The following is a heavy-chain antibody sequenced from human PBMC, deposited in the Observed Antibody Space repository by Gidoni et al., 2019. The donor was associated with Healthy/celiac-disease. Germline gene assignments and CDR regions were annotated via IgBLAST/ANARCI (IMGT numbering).Heavy chain of an antibody. CDR1: GGSISSGSYY. D-gene: IGHD6-13*01. CDR2: IYPRGGT. J-gene: IGHJ6*03. CDR3: ARDSSSWYYYYMDV. Sequence: QVQLQESGPGLVKPSQTLSLTCTVSGGSISSGSYYWSWIRQPAGKGLEWIGRIYPRGGTNYNPSLKSRVTMSVDTSKNQFSLKLSSVTAADTAVYYCARDSSSWYYYYMDVWGKGTTVTVSS. V-gene: IGHV4-61*02.